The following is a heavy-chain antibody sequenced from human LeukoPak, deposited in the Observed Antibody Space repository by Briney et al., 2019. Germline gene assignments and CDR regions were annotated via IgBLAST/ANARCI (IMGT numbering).Heavy chain of an antibody. D-gene: IGHD6-25*01. CDR1: GFTFRNYA. CDR3: AGLIAAAGDFDS. CDR2: ISGTGYT. V-gene: IGHV3-23*01. J-gene: IGHJ4*02. Sequence: GGSLRPSCAASGFTFRNYAMTWVRQAPGKGLDWVSTISGTGYTYYADSVRGRFTISRDNSKNTLILQMNSLRTEDTAVYYCAGLIAAAGDFDSWGQGTLVTVSS.